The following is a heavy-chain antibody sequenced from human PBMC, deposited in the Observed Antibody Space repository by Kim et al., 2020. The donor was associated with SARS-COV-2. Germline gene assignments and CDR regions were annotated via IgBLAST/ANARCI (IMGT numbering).Heavy chain of an antibody. D-gene: IGHD1-26*01. J-gene: IGHJ4*02. CDR3: ARQDRLVGAIDY. V-gene: IGHV1-2*02. Sequence: NYAQKFQGRVTMTRDTSISTAYMGLSRLRSDDTAVYYCARQDRLVGAIDYWGQGTLVTVSS.